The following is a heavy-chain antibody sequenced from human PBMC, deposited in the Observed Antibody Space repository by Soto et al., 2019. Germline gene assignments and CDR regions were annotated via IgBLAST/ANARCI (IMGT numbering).Heavy chain of an antibody. J-gene: IGHJ5*02. CDR1: GFTFSSYS. Sequence: EVQLVESGGGLVQPGGSLRLSCAASGFTFSSYSMNWVRQAPGKGLEWVSYISSSSITRYYADPVKGRFTISRDNAKNSLYLHMTSLRDEDTAVYYCARESRFLEWLSLNWFDPWGQGTLVTVSS. CDR2: ISSSSITR. D-gene: IGHD3-3*01. CDR3: ARESRFLEWLSLNWFDP. V-gene: IGHV3-48*02.